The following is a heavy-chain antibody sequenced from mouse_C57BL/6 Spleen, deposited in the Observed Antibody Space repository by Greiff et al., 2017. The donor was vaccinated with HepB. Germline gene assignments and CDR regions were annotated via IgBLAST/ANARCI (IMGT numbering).Heavy chain of an antibody. CDR2: IDPENGDT. D-gene: IGHD2-5*01. J-gene: IGHJ1*03. CDR3: TNYSNYGWYFDG. V-gene: IGHV14-4*01. CDR1: GFNIKDDY. Sequence: EVQLQQSGAELVRPGASVKLSCTASGFNIKDDYMHWVKQRPEQGLEWIGWIDPENGDTEYASKFQGKATITADTSSNTAYLQLSSLTSEDTAVYYCTNYSNYGWYFDGWGTGTTVTVSS.